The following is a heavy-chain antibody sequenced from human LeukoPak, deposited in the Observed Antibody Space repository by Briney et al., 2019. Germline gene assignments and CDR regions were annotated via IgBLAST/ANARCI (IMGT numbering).Heavy chain of an antibody. CDR2: INAGNGNT. CDR3: ARDIYGDYASIVFDI. V-gene: IGHV1-3*01. CDR1: GYTFTSYA. D-gene: IGHD4-17*01. J-gene: IGHJ3*02. Sequence: ASVKVSCKASGYTFTSYAMHWVRQAPGQRLEWMGWINAGNGNTKYSQKFQGRVTITRDTSASTAYMELSSLRSEDAAVYYCARDIYGDYASIVFDIWGQGTMVTVSS.